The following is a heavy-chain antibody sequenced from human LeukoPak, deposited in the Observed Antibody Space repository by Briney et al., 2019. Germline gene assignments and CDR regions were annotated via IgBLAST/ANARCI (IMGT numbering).Heavy chain of an antibody. Sequence: ASVKVSCKASGYTFTGYYMHWVRQAPGQGLEWMGWINPNSGGTNYAQKFQGRVTMTRDTSISTAYMELSRLRSDDTAVYYCARARDQLLYRDAFDIWGQGTMVTVSS. CDR1: GYTFTGYY. J-gene: IGHJ3*02. D-gene: IGHD2-2*02. CDR3: ARARDQLLYRDAFDI. V-gene: IGHV1-2*02. CDR2: INPNSGGT.